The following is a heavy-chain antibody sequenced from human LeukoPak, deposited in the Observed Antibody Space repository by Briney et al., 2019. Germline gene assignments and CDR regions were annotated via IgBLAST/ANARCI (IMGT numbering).Heavy chain of an antibody. CDR1: GLNFNGYA. Sequence: PGGSLRLSCEGSGLNFNGYAISWVRQAPGKGLEWVAVTGGSDDNTHYADSVKGRFTNSRDNSANRLFLQMHSLRPDDSARYYCTRDLTTGFSSGWYFAYWGQGTLVTVSS. CDR2: TGGSDDNT. V-gene: IGHV3-23*01. CDR3: TRDLTTGFSSGWYFAY. D-gene: IGHD6-19*01. J-gene: IGHJ4*02.